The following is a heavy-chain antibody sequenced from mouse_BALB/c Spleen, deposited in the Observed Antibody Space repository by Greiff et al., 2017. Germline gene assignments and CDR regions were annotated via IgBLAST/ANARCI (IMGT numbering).Heavy chain of an antibody. CDR2: INPYNDGT. J-gene: IGHJ1*01. CDR1: GYTFTSYV. CDR3: ARHYYGYPWYFDV. D-gene: IGHD1-2*01. Sequence: VQLKQSGPELVKPGASVKMSCKASGYTFTSYVMHWVKQKPGQGLEWIGYINPYNDGTKYNEKFKGKATLTSDKSSSTAYMELSSLTSEDSAVYYCARHYYGYPWYFDVWGAGTTVTVSS. V-gene: IGHV1-14*01.